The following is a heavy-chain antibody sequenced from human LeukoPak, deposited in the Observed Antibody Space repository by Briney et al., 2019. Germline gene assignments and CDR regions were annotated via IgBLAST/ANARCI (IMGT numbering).Heavy chain of an antibody. V-gene: IGHV4-30-2*01. J-gene: IGHJ5*02. D-gene: IGHD2-2*01. Sequence: PSQTLSLTCAVSGGSISSGGYSWSWIRQPPGKGLEWIGYIYHSGGTYYNPSLKSRVTISVDRSKNQFSLKLSSVTAADTAVYYCARAGYCSSTSCYGGDWFDPWGQGTLVTVSS. CDR3: ARAGYCSSTSCYGGDWFDP. CDR1: GGSISSGGYS. CDR2: IYHSGGT.